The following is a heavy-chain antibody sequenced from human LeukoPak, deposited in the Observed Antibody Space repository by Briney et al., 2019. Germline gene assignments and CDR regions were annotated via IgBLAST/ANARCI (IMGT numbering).Heavy chain of an antibody. CDR3: ARDNDWAFHY. CDR2: INHNGEMI. CDR1: GFTFSDYY. D-gene: IGHD3-9*01. Sequence: GGSLRLSCAASGFTFSDYYMSWIRQAPGKGLEWVSYINHNGEMIFYPDFVKGRFTISRDNAKNSLYLQMNSLRDEDTAVYYCARDNDWAFHYWGQGTLVTVSS. J-gene: IGHJ4*02. V-gene: IGHV3-11*04.